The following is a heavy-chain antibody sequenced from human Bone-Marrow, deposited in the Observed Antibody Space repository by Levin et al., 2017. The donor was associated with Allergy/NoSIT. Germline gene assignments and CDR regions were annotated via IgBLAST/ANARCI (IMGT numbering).Heavy chain of an antibody. CDR3: ASPRRFLEWLSEVYYYGMDV. J-gene: IGHJ6*02. V-gene: IGHV3-23*01. CDR2: ISVNGGNT. Sequence: GGSLRLSCAASGFGLDNYAMSWVRQAPGKGLEWVATISVNGGNTYYADSVKGRFTISRNNSQKTLFLQMDSLRADDTAVYFCASPRRFLEWLSEVYYYGMDVWGQGTTVTVSS. CDR1: GFGLDNYA. D-gene: IGHD3-3*01.